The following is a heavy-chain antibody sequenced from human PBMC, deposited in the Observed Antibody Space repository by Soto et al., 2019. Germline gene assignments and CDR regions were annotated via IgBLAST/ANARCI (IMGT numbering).Heavy chain of an antibody. Sequence: QITLKESGPTLVKPTQTLTLTCTFSGFSLSTSGVGVGWIRQPPGKALEWLALIYWDDDKRYSPSLKRRLTITKETSKNQVVLTMTNMDPVDTATYYCAHRLDYGDYYYYGMDVWGQGTTVTVSS. CDR3: AHRLDYGDYYYYGMDV. CDR2: IYWDDDK. CDR1: GFSLSTSGVG. V-gene: IGHV2-5*02. D-gene: IGHD4-17*01. J-gene: IGHJ6*02.